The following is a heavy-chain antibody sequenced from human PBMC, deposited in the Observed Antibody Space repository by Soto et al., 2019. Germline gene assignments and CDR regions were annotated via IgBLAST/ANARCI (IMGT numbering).Heavy chain of an antibody. V-gene: IGHV3-23*01. D-gene: IGHD2-15*01. CDR3: AHGRQLILDY. CDR1: GFTFNNYA. CDR2: IGSDGST. Sequence: EVQLLESGGDLVQPGGSLRLSCAASGFTFNNYAMSWVRQAPGKGLEWVSGIGSDGSTYYADSVKGRFAISRDNSKKTLYLQMNSLRADDTAIYYCAHGRQLILDYWGQGTMVTVSS. J-gene: IGHJ4*02.